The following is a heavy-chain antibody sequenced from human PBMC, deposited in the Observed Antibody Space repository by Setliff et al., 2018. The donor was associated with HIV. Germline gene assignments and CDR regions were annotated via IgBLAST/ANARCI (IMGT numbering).Heavy chain of an antibody. Sequence: SETLSLTCAVYDGSLSSYYWSWIRQSTGKGLEWIGEINDSGTTNYNPSLESRVTMLIDMSKNQLSLKWSSVTAADTAVYFCARGPIRYSSGVRWFLGVESWYSGIDYWGQGTRVTVSS. CDR3: ARGPIRYSSGVRWFLGVESWYSGIDY. J-gene: IGHJ4*02. CDR2: INDSGTT. V-gene: IGHV4-34*01. CDR1: DGSLSSYY. D-gene: IGHD2-15*01.